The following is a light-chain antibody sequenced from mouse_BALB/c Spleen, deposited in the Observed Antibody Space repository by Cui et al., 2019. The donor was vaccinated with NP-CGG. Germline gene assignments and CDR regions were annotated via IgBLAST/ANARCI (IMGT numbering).Light chain of an antibody. Sequence: HAVVTQSSALTTSPGATVTLTCRSSIGAVTTSNYANWVQEKPDYLFTGLIGGTNNRAPGVPARFSGSLIGDKAALTITGAQTEDEAIYFCALWYSNHWVFGGGTKLTVL. CDR2: GTN. J-gene: IGLJ1*01. V-gene: IGLV1*01. CDR3: ALWYSNHWV. CDR1: IGAVTTSNY.